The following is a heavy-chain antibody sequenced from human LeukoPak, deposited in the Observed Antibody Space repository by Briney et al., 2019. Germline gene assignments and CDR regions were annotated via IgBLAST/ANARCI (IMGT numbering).Heavy chain of an antibody. CDR3: ARDARWMIAVAVAYFDY. CDR2: INPNSGGT. V-gene: IGHV1-2*02. J-gene: IGHJ4*02. Sequence: ASVKVSCKASGYTFTGYYMHWVRQAPGQGLEWMGWINPNSGGTNYAQKFQGRVTMTWDTSISTAYMELSRLRSDDTAVYYCARDARWMIAVAVAYFDYWGQGTLVTVSS. D-gene: IGHD6-19*01. CDR1: GYTFTGYY.